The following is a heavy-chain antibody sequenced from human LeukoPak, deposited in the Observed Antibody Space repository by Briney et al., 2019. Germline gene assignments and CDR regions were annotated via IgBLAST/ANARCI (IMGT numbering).Heavy chain of an antibody. V-gene: IGHV4-39*01. CDR2: IYYSGST. J-gene: IGHJ6*03. D-gene: IGHD5-18*01. CDR3: VRLYSFGLHYYYYMDV. Sequence: PSETLSLTCTVSGGSISSSSYYWGWIRQPPGKGLEWIGSIYYSGSTYYNPSLKSRVTISVDTSKNQFSLKLSSVTAADTAVYFCVRLYSFGLHYYYYMDVWGKGTTVTISS. CDR1: GGSISSSSYY.